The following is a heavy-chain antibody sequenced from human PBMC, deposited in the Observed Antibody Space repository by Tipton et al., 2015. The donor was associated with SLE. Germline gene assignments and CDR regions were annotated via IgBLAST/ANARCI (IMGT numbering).Heavy chain of an antibody. CDR2: INPNSGGT. Sequence: QLVQSGAEVKKPGASVKVSCKASGYTFTGYYMHWVRQAPGQGLEWMGRINPNSGGTNYAQKFQGRVTMTRDTSTSTVYMELSSLRSEDTAVYYCARVRGSGWYGAFDIWGQGTMVTVSS. CDR1: GYTFTGYY. J-gene: IGHJ3*02. V-gene: IGHV1-2*06. CDR3: ARVRGSGWYGAFDI. D-gene: IGHD6-19*01.